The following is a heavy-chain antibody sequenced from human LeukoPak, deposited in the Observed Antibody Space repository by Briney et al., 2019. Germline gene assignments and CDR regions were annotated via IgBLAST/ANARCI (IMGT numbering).Heavy chain of an antibody. CDR2: INHRGST. J-gene: IGHJ3*02. CDR1: GGSFSGYY. Sequence: SETLSLTCAVYGGSFSGYYWSWIRQPPGKGLEWIGEINHRGSTNYNPSLKSRVTISVDTSKNQFSLKLSSVTAADTAVYYCAGGESPSQADAFDIWGQGTMVTVSS. CDR3: AGGESPSQADAFDI. V-gene: IGHV4-34*01.